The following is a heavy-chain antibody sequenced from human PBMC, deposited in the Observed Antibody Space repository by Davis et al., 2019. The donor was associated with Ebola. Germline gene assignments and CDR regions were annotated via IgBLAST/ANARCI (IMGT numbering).Heavy chain of an antibody. Sequence: ASVKVSCKASGYTFTGYYIHWVRQAPGQVLEWMGWINPNGGGTNYAQKFQGRITMTRDTSMSTVYMELRSLRSDDAAAYYCARDVGGPSSIPDACDVWGQGTVVTVSS. CDR2: INPNGGGT. V-gene: IGHV1-2*02. D-gene: IGHD3-16*01. CDR1: GYTFTGYY. CDR3: ARDVGGPSSIPDACDV. J-gene: IGHJ3*01.